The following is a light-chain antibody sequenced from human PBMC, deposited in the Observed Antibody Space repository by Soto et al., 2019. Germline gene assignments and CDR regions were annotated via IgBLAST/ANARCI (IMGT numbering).Light chain of an antibody. CDR2: GAS. Sequence: DIQMTQSPSSLSASVGDRVTITCRTSHNVNRYLNWYQQKSGKAPQVLIFGASTLQVGVPSRFAGSGSGTDFTLPISSLQPEDIGTYYCQQSYNSPQTFGQRTKVDIK. V-gene: IGKV1-39*01. CDR3: QQSYNSPQT. CDR1: HNVNRY. J-gene: IGKJ2*01.